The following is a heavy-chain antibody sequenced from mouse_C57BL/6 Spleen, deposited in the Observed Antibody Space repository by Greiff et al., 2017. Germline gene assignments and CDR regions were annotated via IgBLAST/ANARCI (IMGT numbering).Heavy chain of an antibody. CDR1: GSSFNTYA. Sequence: DVKLVEPGGGLVQPKGSLKLSCAASGSSFNTYAMNWVRQAPGKGLEWVARIRSKSNNYATYYADSVKDRFTISRDDSESMRYLQMNNLKTEATAMYYCVGGLSSFADWGQGTLVTVSA. CDR3: VGGLSSFAD. V-gene: IGHV10-1*01. CDR2: IRSKSNNYAT. J-gene: IGHJ3*01. D-gene: IGHD1-1*02.